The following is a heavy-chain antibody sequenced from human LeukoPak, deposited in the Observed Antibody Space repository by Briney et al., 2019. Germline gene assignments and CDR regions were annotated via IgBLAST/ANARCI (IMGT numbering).Heavy chain of an antibody. CDR2: ISAYNGNT. V-gene: IGHV1-18*01. Sequence: ASVKVSCKASGYTFTSYGISWVRQAPGQGLEWMGWISAYNGNTNYAQKLQGRVTMTTDTSTSTAYMELRSLRSDDTAVYYCARAGITIFGVSIPGAEYFQHWGQGTLVTVSS. CDR1: GYTFTSYG. CDR3: ARAGITIFGVSIPGAEYFQH. J-gene: IGHJ1*01. D-gene: IGHD3-3*01.